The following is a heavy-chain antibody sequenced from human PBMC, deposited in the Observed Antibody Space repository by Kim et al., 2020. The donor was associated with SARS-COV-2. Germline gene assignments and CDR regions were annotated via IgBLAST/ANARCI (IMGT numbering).Heavy chain of an antibody. CDR1: GGSISSYY. V-gene: IGHV4-59*01. CDR2: IYYSGST. D-gene: IGHD3-22*01. Sequence: SETLSLTCTVSGGSISSYYWSWIRQPPGKGLEWIGYIYYSGSTNYNPSLKSRVTISVDTSKNQFSLKLSSVTAADTAVYYCARLGDSSGYYYSGFDYWGQGTLVTVSS. J-gene: IGHJ4*02. CDR3: ARLGDSSGYYYSGFDY.